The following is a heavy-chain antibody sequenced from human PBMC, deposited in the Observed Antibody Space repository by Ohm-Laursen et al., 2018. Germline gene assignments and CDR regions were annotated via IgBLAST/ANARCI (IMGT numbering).Heavy chain of an antibody. CDR2: IYSGDSDT. CDR3: ARRSMDGDYVDYYFDY. J-gene: IGHJ4*02. Sequence: ESLKISCKGSGYRFSNYWIGWVRQMPGKGLEWMGIIYSGDSDTTFRPSFQGQVTISVDKSISTAYLQWSSLKASDTAMYYCARRSMDGDYVDYYFDYWGQGTLVTVSS. D-gene: IGHD4-17*01. V-gene: IGHV5-51*01. CDR1: GYRFSNYW.